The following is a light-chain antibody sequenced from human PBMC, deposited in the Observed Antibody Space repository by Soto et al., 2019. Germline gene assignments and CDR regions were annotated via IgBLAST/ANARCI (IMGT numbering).Light chain of an antibody. J-gene: IGKJ4*01. CDR1: QTVRNNY. V-gene: IGKV3-20*01. CDR2: AAS. CDR3: QQFPSPRT. Sequence: EIVLTQSPGTLSLSPGERATLSCRASQTVRNNYLAWYQQKPGQAPRLLIYAASSRATGLPDRFSGSGSGTVFTLTISRLEPDDVAEYYRQQFPSPRTFGGGTKVEIK.